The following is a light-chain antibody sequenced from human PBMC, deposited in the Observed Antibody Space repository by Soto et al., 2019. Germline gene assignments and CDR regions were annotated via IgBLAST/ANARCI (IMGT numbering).Light chain of an antibody. V-gene: IGKV3-11*01. CDR3: QQRSNCPPVP. CDR1: QSINRH. Sequence: EVGLTQSQATLSLSPGERATLSCRASQSINRHLAWYRQKPGQAPRLLIYDASNRATGIPARFSGSGSGTDFTLTISSLEPEDFGVYYCQQRSNCPPVPFGGGTKVAI. CDR2: DAS. J-gene: IGKJ4*01.